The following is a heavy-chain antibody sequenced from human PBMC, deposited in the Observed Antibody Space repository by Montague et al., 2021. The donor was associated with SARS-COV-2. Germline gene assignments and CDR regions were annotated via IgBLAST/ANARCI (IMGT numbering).Heavy chain of an antibody. Sequence: PALVKPTQTLTLTCTFSGFSLNTSGEGVGWVRQPPGKALEWLALIYWDDDKRYSPPLKSRSTNSKDTTKNEVVLTVANMDPVDTATYYCARHGDYGSWFDPWGQGTMVTVSS. J-gene: IGHJ5*01. V-gene: IGHV2-5*02. CDR1: GFSLNTSGEG. CDR3: ARHGDYGSWFDP. D-gene: IGHD4-17*01. CDR2: IYWDDDK.